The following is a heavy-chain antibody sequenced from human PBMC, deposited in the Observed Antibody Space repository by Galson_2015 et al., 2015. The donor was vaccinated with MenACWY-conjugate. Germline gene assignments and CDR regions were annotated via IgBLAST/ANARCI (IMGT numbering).Heavy chain of an antibody. CDR2: IKQDASEK. J-gene: IGHJ3*01. V-gene: IGHV3-7*03. CDR1: GFSFSGSW. CDR3: ARGPRYGAFEF. D-gene: IGHD4-17*01. Sequence: SLRLSCAASGFSFSGSWMSWVRQAPGKGLEWVANIKQDASEKYYVDSVKGRFAISRDNAKTQLYLQMNSLGAEDTAVYYCARGPRYGAFEFWGQGSMVTVSS.